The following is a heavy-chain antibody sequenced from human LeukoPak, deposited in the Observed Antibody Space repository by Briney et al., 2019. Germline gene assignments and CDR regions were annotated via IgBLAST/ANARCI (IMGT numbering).Heavy chain of an antibody. D-gene: IGHD3-16*02. CDR3: AKGLRSDF. CDR2: VNPNGKR. V-gene: IGHV1-8*01. Sequence: ASVTVSFKASGYIFTNYDINWVRQAAGQGPEWVGWVNPNGKRVYAQKFQGRVTLSTDSSINTAYMELTSLRSDDTAVYYCAKGLRSDFWGQGTLVSVSS. CDR1: GYIFTNYD. J-gene: IGHJ4*02.